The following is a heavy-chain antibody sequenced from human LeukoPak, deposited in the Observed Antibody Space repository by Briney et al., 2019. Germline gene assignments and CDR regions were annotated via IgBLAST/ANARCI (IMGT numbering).Heavy chain of an antibody. V-gene: IGHV3-48*03. CDR3: AILPVEMATMFDY. J-gene: IGHJ4*02. CDR1: GFTFSRYE. D-gene: IGHD5-24*01. CDR2: ISSSGSTI. Sequence: AGWSLRRSSASSGFTFSRYEMNWGRQAPGKGLEWVSYISSSGSTIYYADSVKGRFTISRDNAKNSLYLQMNSLRAEDTAVYYCAILPVEMATMFDYWGQGTLVTVSS.